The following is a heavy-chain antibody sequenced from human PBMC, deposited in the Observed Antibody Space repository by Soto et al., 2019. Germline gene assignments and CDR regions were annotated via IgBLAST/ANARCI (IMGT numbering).Heavy chain of an antibody. Sequence: LRLSSAASGFTFSSYAMSWVRQAPGKGLEWVSAISGSGGSTYYADSVKGRFTISRDNSKNTLYLQMNSLRAEDTAVYYCARDWWDYVWGSYPPGYWGQGTLVTVSS. CDR1: GFTFSSYA. D-gene: IGHD3-16*02. V-gene: IGHV3-23*01. CDR2: ISGSGGST. CDR3: ARDWWDYVWGSYPPGY. J-gene: IGHJ4*02.